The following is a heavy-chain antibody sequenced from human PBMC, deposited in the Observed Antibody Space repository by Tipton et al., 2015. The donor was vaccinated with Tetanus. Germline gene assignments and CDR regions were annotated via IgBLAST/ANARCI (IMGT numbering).Heavy chain of an antibody. V-gene: IGHV4-4*07. CDR3: ARDVWRYYDSSGYQDHDAFDI. D-gene: IGHD3-22*01. J-gene: IGHJ3*02. CDR2: IYTSGST. Sequence: LSCTVSGGSISTYYWSWIRQPAGKGLEWIGRIYTSGSTNYNPSFKRRVTMSVDTSNNQFSLKLSSVTAADTAVYYCARDVWRYYDSSGYQDHDAFDIWGQGTMVTVSS. CDR1: GGSISTYY.